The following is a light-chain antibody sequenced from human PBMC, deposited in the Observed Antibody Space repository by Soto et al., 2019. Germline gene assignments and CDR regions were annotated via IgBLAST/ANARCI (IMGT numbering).Light chain of an antibody. CDR3: QQYNSWPPT. V-gene: IGKV3D-15*01. Sequence: ETVMTQSAATLSVSPGERVTLSCRASQSVRSNLAWYQQQPGQTPRLLIYGASTRATDIPARFSGSGSGTEFTLTVCSLQSEDFAVYYCQQYNSWPPTFSGRTKVLIK. CDR2: GAS. J-gene: IGKJ4*01. CDR1: QSVRSN.